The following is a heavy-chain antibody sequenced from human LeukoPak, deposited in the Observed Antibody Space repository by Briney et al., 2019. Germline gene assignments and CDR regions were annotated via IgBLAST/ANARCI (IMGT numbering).Heavy chain of an antibody. Sequence: ASVKVSYKVSGYTLTELSMHWVRQAPGKGLEWMGGFDPEDGETIYAQKFQGRVTMTEDTSTDTAYMELSSLRSEDTAVYYCATNPHYYDSSGYSSWGQGTLVTVSS. CDR2: FDPEDGET. V-gene: IGHV1-24*01. D-gene: IGHD3-22*01. CDR3: ATNPHYYDSSGYSS. J-gene: IGHJ4*02. CDR1: GYTLTELS.